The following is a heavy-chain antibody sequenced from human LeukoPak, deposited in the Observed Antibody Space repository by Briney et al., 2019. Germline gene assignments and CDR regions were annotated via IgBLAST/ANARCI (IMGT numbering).Heavy chain of an antibody. V-gene: IGHV1-18*04. CDR3: AREAYSGSYYFDY. D-gene: IGHD1-26*01. CDR2: MNPNSGNT. CDR1: GYTFTSYY. Sequence: ASVKVSCKASGYTFTSYYMHWVRQATGQGLEWMGWMNPNSGNTNYAQKLQGRVTMTTDTSTSTAYMELRSLRSDDTAVYYCAREAYSGSYYFDYWGQGTLVTVSS. J-gene: IGHJ4*02.